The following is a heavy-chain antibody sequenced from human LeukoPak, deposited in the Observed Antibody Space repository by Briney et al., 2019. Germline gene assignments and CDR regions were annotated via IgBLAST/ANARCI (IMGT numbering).Heavy chain of an antibody. Sequence: GGSLRLSCAASGFTFSSYEMNWVRQAPGKGLEWVSAISGSGGSTYYADSVKGRFTISRDSSKNTLYLQMNSLRAEDTAVYYCAKDPPKLLWFGELNFDYWGQGTLVTVSS. J-gene: IGHJ4*02. CDR3: AKDPPKLLWFGELNFDY. CDR2: ISGSGGST. D-gene: IGHD3-10*01. CDR1: GFTFSSYE. V-gene: IGHV3-23*01.